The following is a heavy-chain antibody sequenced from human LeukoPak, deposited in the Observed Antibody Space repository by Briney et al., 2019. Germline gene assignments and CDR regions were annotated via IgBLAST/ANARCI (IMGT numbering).Heavy chain of an antibody. Sequence: GGSLRLSCKASGFTFSSYSMNWVRQAPGKGLEWVSSITSSSGYIYYVDSVKGRFTISRDNAKNSLYLQMNSLRAEDTAVYYCARDPCGGDCYSGNYYYGMDVWGQGTTVTVSS. CDR1: GFTFSSYS. V-gene: IGHV3-21*01. CDR2: ITSSSGYI. D-gene: IGHD2-21*02. J-gene: IGHJ6*02. CDR3: ARDPCGGDCYSGNYYYGMDV.